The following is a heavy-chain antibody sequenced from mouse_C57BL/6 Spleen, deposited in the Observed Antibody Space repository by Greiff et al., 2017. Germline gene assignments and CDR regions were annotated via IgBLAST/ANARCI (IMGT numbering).Heavy chain of an antibody. CDR3: SSESNYGAMDY. J-gene: IGHJ4*01. Sequence: VMLVESGPGLVAPSQSLSITCTVSGFSLTGYGVDWVRPSPGKGLEWLGVIWGVGSTNYNSDLKSRTSISKDNSKIQVFLKMYSLQTDDTAMYYCSSESNYGAMDYWGQGTSVTVSS. D-gene: IGHD2-5*01. CDR2: IWGVGST. CDR1: GFSLTGYG. V-gene: IGHV2-6*01.